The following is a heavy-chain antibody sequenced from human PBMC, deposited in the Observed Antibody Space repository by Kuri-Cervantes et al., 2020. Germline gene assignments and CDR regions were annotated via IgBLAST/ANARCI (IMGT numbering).Heavy chain of an antibody. CDR2: ISYDGSNK. V-gene: IGHV3-30*18. CDR3: AKDPGPNSGDDGAQIDY. J-gene: IGHJ4*02. Sequence: GGSLRLSCAASGFTFSSYAMSWVRQAPGKGLEWVAVISYDGSNKYYADSVKGRFTISRDNSKNTQYLQMNSLRAEDTAVYYCAKDPGPNSGDDGAQIDYWGQGTLVTVSS. CDR1: GFTFSSYA. D-gene: IGHD5-12*01.